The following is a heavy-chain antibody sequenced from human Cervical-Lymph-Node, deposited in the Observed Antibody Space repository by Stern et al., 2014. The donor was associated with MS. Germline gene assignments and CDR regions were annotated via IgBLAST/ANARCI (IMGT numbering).Heavy chain of an antibody. J-gene: IGHJ4*02. CDR3: ARPLAHADYEGRFEY. CDR2: ITVNNGNV. D-gene: IGHD4-17*01. V-gene: IGHV1-18*01. Sequence: VQLVESGAEVKKPGASVKVSCKASGYSFTRYGISWVRQAPGQGLEWMGWITVNNGNVKYAQKLQGRVTLNTDKSTRNADTELRSLTSDDTAVYFCARPLAHADYEGRFEYWGQGTLVTVSS. CDR1: GYSFTRYG.